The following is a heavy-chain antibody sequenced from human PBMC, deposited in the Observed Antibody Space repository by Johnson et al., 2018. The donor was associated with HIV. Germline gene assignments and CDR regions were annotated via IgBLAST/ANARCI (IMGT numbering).Heavy chain of an antibody. Sequence: MLLVESGGGVVQPGRSLRLSCAASGFTFSSYAMHWVRQAPGKGLEWVANIKQDGSEKYYVDSVKGRFTISRDNAKNSLYLQMNSLRAEDTAVYYCARAFGSAFDIWGQGTMVTVSS. V-gene: IGHV3-7*03. CDR2: IKQDGSEK. CDR1: GFTFSSYA. J-gene: IGHJ3*02. CDR3: ARAFGSAFDI. D-gene: IGHD1-14*01.